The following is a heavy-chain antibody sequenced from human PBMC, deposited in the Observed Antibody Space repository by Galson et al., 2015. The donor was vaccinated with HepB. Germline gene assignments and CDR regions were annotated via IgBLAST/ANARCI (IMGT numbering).Heavy chain of an antibody. V-gene: IGHV3-33*08. CDR1: GFTFNSPG. D-gene: IGHD4-17*01. J-gene: IGHJ5*02. CDR2: IWYDGSNK. CDR3: ARDRGGDYVSPLNWFDP. Sequence: SLRLSCAASGFTFNSPGMHWVRQAPGKGLEWVAVIWYDGSNKSYADSVKGRFTISRDNSKDTLYLQMNSLRAEDTAVYYCARDRGGDYVSPLNWFDPWGQGTLVTVSS.